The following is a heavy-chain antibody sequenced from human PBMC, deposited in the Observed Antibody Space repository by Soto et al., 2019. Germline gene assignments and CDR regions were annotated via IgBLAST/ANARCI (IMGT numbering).Heavy chain of an antibody. CDR3: AKDNYGSAIYGMDV. V-gene: IGHV3-9*01. J-gene: IGHJ6*02. CDR1: GFRFEDYS. CDR2: IAWNSDII. D-gene: IGHD3-10*01. Sequence: GGSLRLSCAASGFRFEDYSMHWVRQSPGKCLEWVSGIAWNSDIIGYADSVKGRFTISRDNGKNSLYLQMNSLRPEDTALYYCAKDNYGSAIYGMDVWGQGTTVTVSS.